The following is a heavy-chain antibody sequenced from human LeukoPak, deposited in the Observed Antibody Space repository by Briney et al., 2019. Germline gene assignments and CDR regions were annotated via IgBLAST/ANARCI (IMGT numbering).Heavy chain of an antibody. V-gene: IGHV3-23*01. D-gene: IGHD1-26*01. CDR3: ARDLGWELRPLDY. J-gene: IGHJ4*02. CDR2: ISGSGGST. Sequence: GGSLRLSCAASGFTFSSYAMSWVRQAPGKGLEWVSAISGSGGSTYYADSVKGRFTISRDNSKNTLYLQMNSLRDEDTAVYYCARDLGWELRPLDYWGQGTLVTVSS. CDR1: GFTFSSYA.